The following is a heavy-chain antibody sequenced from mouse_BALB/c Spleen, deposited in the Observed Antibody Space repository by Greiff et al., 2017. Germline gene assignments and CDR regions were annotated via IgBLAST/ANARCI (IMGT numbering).Heavy chain of an antibody. CDR1: GFSLTGYG. CDR2: IWGGGST. CDR3: AKTPRGHYFFYAMDY. J-gene: IGHJ4*01. Sequence: VMLVESGPGLVAPSQSLSITCTVSGFSLTGYGVSWIRQPPGKGLEWLGVIWGGGSTYYNSALKSRLSISKDNSKSQVFLKMNSLQTDDTAMYYCAKTPRGHYFFYAMDYWGQGTSVTVSS. V-gene: IGHV2-6-5*01. D-gene: IGHD1-2*01.